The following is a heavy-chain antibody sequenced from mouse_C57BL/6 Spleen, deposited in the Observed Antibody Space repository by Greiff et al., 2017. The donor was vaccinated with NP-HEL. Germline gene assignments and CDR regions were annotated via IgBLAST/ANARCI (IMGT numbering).Heavy chain of an antibody. J-gene: IGHJ2*01. CDR1: GFTFSSYG. D-gene: IGHD2-4*01. CDR2: ISSGGSYT. V-gene: IGHV5-6*02. Sequence: EVKLVESGGDLVKPGGSLKLSCAASGFTFSSYGMSWVRQTPDKRLEWVATISSGGSYTYYPDSVKGRFTISRDNAKNTLYLQMSSLKSEDTAMYYCARRGYDYDGDYFDYWGQGTTLTVSS. CDR3: ARRGYDYDGDYFDY.